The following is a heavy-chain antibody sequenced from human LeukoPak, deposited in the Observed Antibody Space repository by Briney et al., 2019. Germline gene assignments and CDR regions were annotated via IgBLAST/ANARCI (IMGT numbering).Heavy chain of an antibody. CDR1: GGSISSGGYS. CDR3: ARSARITMIVVVITSAFDI. Sequence: SETLSLTCAVSGGSISSGGYSWSWIRQPPGKGLEWIGYIYHSGSTNYNPSLRSRVTISVDTSKNQFSLKLSSVTAADTAVYYCARSARITMIVVVITSAFDIWGQGTMVTVSS. D-gene: IGHD3-22*01. V-gene: IGHV4-30-2*01. J-gene: IGHJ3*02. CDR2: IYHSGST.